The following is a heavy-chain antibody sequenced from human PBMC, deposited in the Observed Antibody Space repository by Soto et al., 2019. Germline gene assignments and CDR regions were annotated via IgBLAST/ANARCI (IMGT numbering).Heavy chain of an antibody. CDR3: ARWAVTTSDGQYYYFDS. CDR1: GDSISSNDYF. CDR2: IYFSGTA. J-gene: IGHJ4*02. D-gene: IGHD4-4*01. Sequence: NPSETLSLTCTVSGDSISSNDYFWSWIRQPPGKGLEWIGYIYFSGTAHLNPSLKSRVSMSVDTSKNQFSLELSSVTAADTAVYYCARWAVTTSDGQYYYFDSWGQGTLVTVSS. V-gene: IGHV4-30-4*01.